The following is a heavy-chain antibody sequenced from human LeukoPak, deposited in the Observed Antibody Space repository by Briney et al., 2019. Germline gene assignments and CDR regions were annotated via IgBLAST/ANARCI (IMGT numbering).Heavy chain of an antibody. V-gene: IGHV3-23*01. CDR1: GFTFSSYA. J-gene: IGHJ4*02. Sequence: GGSLRLSCAASGFTFSSYAMSWVRQAPGKGLEWVSTISAIGINTYYADSLKGQFTISRDNSENTLYLQMNGLRAEDTAVYYCAKGCSATCYSTFDSWGQGTLVTVSS. CDR2: ISAIGINT. D-gene: IGHD2-15*01. CDR3: AKGCSATCYSTFDS.